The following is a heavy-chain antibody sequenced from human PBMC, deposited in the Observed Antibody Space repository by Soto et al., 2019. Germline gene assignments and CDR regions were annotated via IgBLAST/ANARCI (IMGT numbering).Heavy chain of an antibody. V-gene: IGHV3-23*01. D-gene: IGHD3-10*01. CDR3: AKDLQFRTYYESAGQYNH. CDR2: VSGSGAIT. Sequence: EVQLLESGGGLVQPGGSLRLSCVASGFTFKNYDMRWVRQAPGKGLEWVSGVSGSGAITYYAASVRSRFTISRDNSKNTLYLPLNSLRAEDTAIYYCAKDLQFRTYYESAGQYNHWGQGTLVTVSS. CDR1: GFTFKNYD. J-gene: IGHJ5*02.